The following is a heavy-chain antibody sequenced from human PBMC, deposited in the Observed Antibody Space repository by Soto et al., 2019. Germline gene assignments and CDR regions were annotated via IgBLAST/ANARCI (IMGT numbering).Heavy chain of an antibody. CDR3: ASPSGYFDY. Sequence: GGSLRLSCAASGFTFSSSAMHWVRQAPGKGLEWVAVMSYDGSYKYYADSVKGRFTISRDNSKNTLYLQMNTLRAEDTAVYYCASPSGYFDYWGQGTLVTVSS. D-gene: IGHD3-10*01. CDR2: MSYDGSYK. J-gene: IGHJ4*02. CDR1: GFTFSSSA. V-gene: IGHV3-30-3*01.